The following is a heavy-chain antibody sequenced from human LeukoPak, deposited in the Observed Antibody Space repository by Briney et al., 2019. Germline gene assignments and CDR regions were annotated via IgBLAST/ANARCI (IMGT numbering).Heavy chain of an antibody. Sequence: PGGSLRLSCAASGFTVSSNYMSWVRQAPGKGLEWVSVIYSGGSTYYADSAKGRFTISRDNSKNTLYLQMNSLRAEDTAVYYCARDFPPHGYSGSSRWGQGTLVTVSS. CDR3: ARDFPPHGYSGSSR. CDR1: GFTVSSNY. D-gene: IGHD1-26*01. CDR2: IYSGGST. J-gene: IGHJ4*02. V-gene: IGHV3-53*01.